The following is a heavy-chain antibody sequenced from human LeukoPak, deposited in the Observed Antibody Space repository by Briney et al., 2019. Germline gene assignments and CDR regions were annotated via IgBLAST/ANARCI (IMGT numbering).Heavy chain of an antibody. D-gene: IGHD5-18*01. CDR3: ARTTEGGYTYDYFYYYYMDV. CDR1: GGSISSYY. V-gene: IGHV4-59*01. J-gene: IGHJ6*03. CDR2: IYYSGGN. Sequence: PSETLSLTCTVSGGSISSYYWSWIRQPPGKGLEWIGYIYYSGGNNYNPSVKSRFTISVDTSKNQFSLKLRSVTAADTAVYYCARTTEGGYTYDYFYYYYMDVWGKGATVTISS.